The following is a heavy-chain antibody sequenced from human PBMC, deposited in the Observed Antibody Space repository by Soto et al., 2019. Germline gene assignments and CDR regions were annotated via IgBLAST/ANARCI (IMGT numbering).Heavy chain of an antibody. CDR3: AREDPADYYYYGMDV. V-gene: IGHV4-39*07. CDR1: GGSISSSSSY. Sequence: PSETLSLTCTVSGGSISSSSSYWGWIRQPPGKGLEWVGSIYYLGDTYYNPSLGSRVTISVDTSKNQFSLKLSSVTAADTALYYCAREDPADYYYYGMDVWGQGATVTVSS. J-gene: IGHJ6*02. CDR2: IYYLGDT.